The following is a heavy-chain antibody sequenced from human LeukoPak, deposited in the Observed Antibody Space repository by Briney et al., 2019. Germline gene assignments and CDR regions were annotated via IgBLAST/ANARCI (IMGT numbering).Heavy chain of an antibody. Sequence: GGSLRLSCAASGFTFSSYSMNWVRQAPGKGLEWVSSISSSSSYIYYADSVKGRFTISRDNAKNSLYLQMNSLRAEDTAVYYCARGPIATREYDYWGQGTLVTVSS. CDR3: ARGPIATREYDY. J-gene: IGHJ4*02. CDR1: GFTFSSYS. D-gene: IGHD6-6*01. CDR2: ISSSSSYI. V-gene: IGHV3-21*01.